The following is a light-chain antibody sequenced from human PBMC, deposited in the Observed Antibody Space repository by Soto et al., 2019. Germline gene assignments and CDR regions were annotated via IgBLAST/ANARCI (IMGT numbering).Light chain of an antibody. V-gene: IGLV7-46*01. CDR2: DTN. CDR3: LLSYSGALVV. J-gene: IGLJ2*01. Sequence: QAVVTQEPSLTVSPGGTVTLTCGSSTGAVTSGHYPYWFQQKPGQAPRTLIYDTNNKQSWTPARFSGSLLGGKAALTLSGAQPEDEAEYYCLLSYSGALVVFGGGTKLTVL. CDR1: TGAVTSGHY.